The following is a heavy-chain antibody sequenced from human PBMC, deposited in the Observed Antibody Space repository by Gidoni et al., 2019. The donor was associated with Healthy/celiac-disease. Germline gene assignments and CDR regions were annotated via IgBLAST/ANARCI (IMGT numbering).Heavy chain of an antibody. CDR3: ATTQLELRKWDYYYGMDV. J-gene: IGHJ6*02. Sequence: QVQLVQSGAEVKKPGSSVKVSCKASGGTFSSYTISWVRQAPGQGLEWMGRIIPILGIANYAQKFQGRVTITADKSTSTAYMELSSLRSEDTAVYYCATTQLELRKWDYYYGMDVWGQGTTVTVSS. V-gene: IGHV1-69*02. D-gene: IGHD1-7*01. CDR2: IIPILGIA. CDR1: GGTFSSYT.